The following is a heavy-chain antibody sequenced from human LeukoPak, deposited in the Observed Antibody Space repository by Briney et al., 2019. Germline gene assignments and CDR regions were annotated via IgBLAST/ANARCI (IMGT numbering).Heavy chain of an antibody. V-gene: IGHV3-23*01. CDR1: GFTFSSYA. CDR3: AKASSDSSGYWTYYYYYYYMDV. J-gene: IGHJ6*03. Sequence: GGSLRLSCAASGFTFSSYAMSWVRQAPGKGLEWVSAISGSGGSTYYVDSVKGRFTISRDNSKNTLYLQMNSLRAEDTAVYYCAKASSDSSGYWTYYYYYYYMDVWGKGTTVTVSS. CDR2: ISGSGGST. D-gene: IGHD3-22*01.